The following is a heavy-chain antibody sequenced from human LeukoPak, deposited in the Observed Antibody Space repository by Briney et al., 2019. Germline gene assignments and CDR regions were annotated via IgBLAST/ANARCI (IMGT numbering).Heavy chain of an antibody. D-gene: IGHD3-22*01. CDR1: GFIFDSYW. J-gene: IGHJ5*02. Sequence: GGSLRLSCAASGFIFDSYWMHWVRQAPGKGLVWVSRINSDGSSTDYADSARGRFTVSRDNARNTLYLQLNSLRADDTAVYYCARASYFYDRSGYNSWGQGTLVTVSS. CDR2: INSDGSST. V-gene: IGHV3-74*01. CDR3: ARASYFYDRSGYNS.